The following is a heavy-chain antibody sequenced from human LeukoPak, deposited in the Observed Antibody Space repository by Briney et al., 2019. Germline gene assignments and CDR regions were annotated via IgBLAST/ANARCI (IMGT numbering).Heavy chain of an antibody. J-gene: IGHJ4*02. CDR1: GGSFSGYY. D-gene: IGHD3-22*01. CDR3: ARAYYYDRSGYRPLSVLYPRPFDY. V-gene: IGHV4-34*01. CDR2: VNHSGST. Sequence: SETLSLTCAVYGGSFSGYYWSWIRQPPGKGLEWIGEVNHSGSTYYNPSLKSRVTISVDTSKNQFSLNLSSVTAADTAVYYCARAYYYDRSGYRPLSVLYPRPFDYWGQGTLVTVSS.